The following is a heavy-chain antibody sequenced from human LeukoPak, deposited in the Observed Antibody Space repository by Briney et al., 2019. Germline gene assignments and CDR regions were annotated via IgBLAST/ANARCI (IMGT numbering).Heavy chain of an antibody. V-gene: IGHV4-59*11. CDR3: ARRAAAARGPGNWFDP. Sequence: SETLSLTCTVSGGSISSHYWSWIRQPPGKGLEWIGYIYYSGSTNYNPSLKSRVTISVDTSKNQFSLKLSSVTAADTAVYYCARRAAAARGPGNWFDPWGQGTPVTVSS. J-gene: IGHJ5*02. CDR2: IYYSGST. D-gene: IGHD6-13*01. CDR1: GGSISSHY.